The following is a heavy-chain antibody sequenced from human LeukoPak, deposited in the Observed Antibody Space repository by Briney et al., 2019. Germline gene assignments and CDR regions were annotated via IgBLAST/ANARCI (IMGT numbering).Heavy chain of an antibody. V-gene: IGHV1-2*02. CDR1: GYTFTGYY. CDR2: INPNSGGT. CDR3: ASGPYSSGWRYWYFDL. D-gene: IGHD6-19*01. Sequence: ASVKVSCKASGYTFTGYYMHWVRQAPGQGLEWMGWINPNSGGTNYAQKFQGRVTITADKSTSTAYMELSSLRSEDTAVYYCASGPYSSGWRYWYFDLWGRGTLVTVSS. J-gene: IGHJ2*01.